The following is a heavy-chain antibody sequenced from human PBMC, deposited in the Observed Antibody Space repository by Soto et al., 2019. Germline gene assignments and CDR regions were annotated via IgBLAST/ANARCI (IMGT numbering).Heavy chain of an antibody. CDR3: VKERGATIKNVGMDV. J-gene: IGHJ6*02. CDR1: GFTFSSYG. D-gene: IGHD1-26*01. V-gene: IGHV3-33*06. Sequence: SGGSLRLSCAASGFTFSSYGMHWVRQAPGKGLEWVAVIWYDGSNKYYADSVKGRFTISRDNSKNTLYLQMNSLRTEDTAVYYCVKERGATIKNVGMDVWGQGTTVTVSS. CDR2: IWYDGSNK.